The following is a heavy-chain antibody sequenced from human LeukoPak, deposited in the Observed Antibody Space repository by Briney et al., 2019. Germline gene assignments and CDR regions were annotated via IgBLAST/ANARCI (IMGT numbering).Heavy chain of an antibody. J-gene: IGHJ4*02. Sequence: SVTLSCHAAARTFSSYTISWVRQAPGQGLEWLGGIIPIFATAKYAQKFQGRVTITEDESTSTAYMELSSLRSEDTAVYYCATEGGGNFDYWGQGTLVTVSS. CDR2: IIPIFATA. V-gene: IGHV1-69*13. CDR3: ATEGGGNFDY. CDR1: ARTFSSYT. D-gene: IGHD2-15*01.